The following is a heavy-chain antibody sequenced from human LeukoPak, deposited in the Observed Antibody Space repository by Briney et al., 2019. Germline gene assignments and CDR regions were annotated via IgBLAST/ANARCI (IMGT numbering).Heavy chain of an antibody. Sequence: PGGSLRRSCAASGFTASSNYMSWVRQAPGQGLEWVSVIYSGGSTYYADSVKGRFTISRDNSKNTLYLQMNSLRAEDTAVYYCARGEYYGSGSYSIWGQGTLVTVSS. V-gene: IGHV3-53*01. CDR2: IYSGGST. CDR3: ARGEYYGSGSYSI. J-gene: IGHJ4*02. CDR1: GFTASSNY. D-gene: IGHD3-10*01.